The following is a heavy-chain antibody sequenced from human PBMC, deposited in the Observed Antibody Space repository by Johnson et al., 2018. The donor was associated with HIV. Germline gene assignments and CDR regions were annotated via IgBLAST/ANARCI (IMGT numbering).Heavy chain of an antibody. CDR3: TAAIDLSTAMAHAFDI. D-gene: IGHD5-18*01. Sequence: VQLVESGGGVVQPGRSLRLSCAASGFTFYDYAMHWVRQAPGKGLEWVSGISWNSGSIGYADSVKGRFTISRDDSKNTLYVQMNSLKTEDTALYYCTAAIDLSTAMAHAFDIWGQGTMVTVSS. CDR2: ISWNSGSI. CDR1: GFTFYDYA. J-gene: IGHJ3*02. V-gene: IGHV3-9*01.